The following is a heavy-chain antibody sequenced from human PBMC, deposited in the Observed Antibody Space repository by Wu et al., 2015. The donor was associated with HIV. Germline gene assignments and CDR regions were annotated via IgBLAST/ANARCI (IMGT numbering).Heavy chain of an antibody. D-gene: IGHD5-24*01. CDR3: ARDEELDKWRWLQPTSGTEMSYFDY. J-gene: IGHJ4*02. CDR2: INPNSGGT. Sequence: QVQLVQSGAAVKKPGASVKVSCKTSGYTFTLYYIHWVRQAPGQGLEWMGWINPNSGGTYFAQKFQGRVTMTLDTSISTAYMELRRLRSDDTAVYYCARDEELDKWRWLQPTSGTEMSYFDYWGQGTLGHRLL. CDR1: GYTFTLYY. V-gene: IGHV1-2*02.